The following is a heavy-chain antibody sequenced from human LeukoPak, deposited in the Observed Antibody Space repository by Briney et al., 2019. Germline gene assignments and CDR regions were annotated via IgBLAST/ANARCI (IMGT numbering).Heavy chain of an antibody. CDR1: GVSIISSNYY. CDR3: ARRLGSSADGILKYYFDY. CDR2: VFYTGTT. J-gene: IGHJ4*02. V-gene: IGHV4-39*01. Sequence: PSETLFLTCTVSGVSIISSNYYWGWFRQPPGKGLQWIASVFYTGTTRHNPSLKSRVTISVDTSKNEFSLSLSSVTAEDTAMYYCARRLGSSADGILKYYFDYWGQGTLVTVSS. D-gene: IGHD6-13*01.